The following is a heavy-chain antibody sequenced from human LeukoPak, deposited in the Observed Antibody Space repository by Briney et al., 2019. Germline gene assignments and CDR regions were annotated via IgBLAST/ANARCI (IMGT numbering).Heavy chain of an antibody. CDR2: IIPIFGTA. V-gene: IGHV1-69*13. J-gene: IGHJ3*02. CDR1: GGTFSSYA. D-gene: IGHD6-13*01. Sequence: SVKVSCKASGGTFSSYAISWVRQAPGQGLEWMGGIIPIFGTANYAQKFQGRVTITADESTSTAYMELSSLRSEDTAVYYCARFIAAAGLDAFDIWGQGTMVTVSS. CDR3: ARFIAAAGLDAFDI.